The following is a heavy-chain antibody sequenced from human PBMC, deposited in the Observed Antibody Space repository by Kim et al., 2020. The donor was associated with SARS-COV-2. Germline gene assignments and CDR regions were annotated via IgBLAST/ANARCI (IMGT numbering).Heavy chain of an antibody. Sequence: SVKGRFTITIDNAKNSLYLKMNSLRAEDTDVYYCARVSSSWNYYYGMDVWGQGTTVTVSS. J-gene: IGHJ6*02. D-gene: IGHD6-6*01. CDR3: ARVSSSWNYYYGMDV. V-gene: IGHV3-21*01.